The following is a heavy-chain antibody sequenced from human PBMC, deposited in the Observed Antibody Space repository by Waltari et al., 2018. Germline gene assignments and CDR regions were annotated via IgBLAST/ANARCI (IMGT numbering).Heavy chain of an antibody. V-gene: IGHV1-2*02. Sequence: QVQLVQSGAEVKNPGASVKVSCTASGYTFTAYYMHWVRQAPGQGLEWVGWSNPNSGDPQDAQKVQGRVTMTRDTSISTAYMELSGLTSDDTAVYYCASYTSSSPHYYYYYTMDVWGQGTTVTVSS. J-gene: IGHJ6*02. CDR2: SNPNSGDP. D-gene: IGHD6-6*01. CDR1: GYTFTAYY. CDR3: ASYTSSSPHYYYYYTMDV.